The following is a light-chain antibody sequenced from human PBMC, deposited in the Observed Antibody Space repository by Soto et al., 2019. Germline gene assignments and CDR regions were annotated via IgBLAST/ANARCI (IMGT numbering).Light chain of an antibody. J-gene: IGKJ4*01. CDR1: HSVDIY. Sequence: EVVLTQSPDTLSLSPGERATLSCRTSHSVDIYLAWYQQKPGQAPRLLIYDSYNRVTGIPTRFSGSGSGTDFTPPNSGLELKDSEFFYCQKQKSCPPPSCGGGTRLKIK. V-gene: IGKV3-11*01. CDR3: QKQKSCPPPS. CDR2: DSY.